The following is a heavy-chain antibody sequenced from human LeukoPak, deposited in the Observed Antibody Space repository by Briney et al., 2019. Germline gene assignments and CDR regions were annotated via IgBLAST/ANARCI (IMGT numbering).Heavy chain of an antibody. CDR1: GGSFSGYY. CDR2: INHSGST. J-gene: IGHJ4*02. V-gene: IGHV4-34*01. CDR3: AVARGAAEY. D-gene: IGHD1-26*01. Sequence: PETLSLTCAVYGGSFSGYYWSWIRQPPGKGLEWIGEINHSGSTNYNPSLKSRVTISVDTSKNQFSLKLSSVTAADTAVYYCAVARGAAEYWGQGTLVTVSS.